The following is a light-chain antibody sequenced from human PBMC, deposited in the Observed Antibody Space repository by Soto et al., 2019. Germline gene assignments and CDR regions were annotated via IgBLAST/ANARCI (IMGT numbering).Light chain of an antibody. V-gene: IGLV3-21*04. CDR2: YDS. J-gene: IGLJ1*01. Sequence: SYVLTQPPSVSVAPGETARITCGGNNIGSKSVHWYQQKPGQAPVLVIFYDSDRPSGIPERISGSNSGNTATLTISRVEAGDEADYYCQVWDSSSDHYVFGSGTKVTVL. CDR1: NIGSKS. CDR3: QVWDSSSDHYV.